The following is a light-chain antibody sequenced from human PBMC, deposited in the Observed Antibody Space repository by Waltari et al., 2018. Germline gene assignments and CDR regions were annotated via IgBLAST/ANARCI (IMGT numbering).Light chain of an antibody. J-gene: IGKJ4*01. CDR1: QSVGTK. CDR3: QQYNAWPPALT. V-gene: IGKV3D-15*01. Sequence: IVMTQSPGTLSVSPGETATLSCRASQSVGTKLAWYQQKPGQAPRPLISFASTRATGVPARFSGGGSGTEFTLTINTLQSEDFAIYYCQQYNAWPPALTFGGGTKVEIK. CDR2: FAS.